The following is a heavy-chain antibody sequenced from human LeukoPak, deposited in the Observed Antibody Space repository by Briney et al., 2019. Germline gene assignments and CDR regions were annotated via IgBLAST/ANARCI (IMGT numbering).Heavy chain of an antibody. D-gene: IGHD6-19*01. CDR3: ARGVIGNYQQWLGY. V-gene: IGHV3-30-3*01. Sequence: PGGSLRLSCAASGFTFSSYAMHWVRQAPGKGLEWVADISYDGSNKYYADSVKGRFTISRDNSKNTLYLQMNSLRAEDTAVYYCARGVIGNYQQWLGYWGQGTLVTVSS. CDR1: GFTFSSYA. CDR2: ISYDGSNK. J-gene: IGHJ4*02.